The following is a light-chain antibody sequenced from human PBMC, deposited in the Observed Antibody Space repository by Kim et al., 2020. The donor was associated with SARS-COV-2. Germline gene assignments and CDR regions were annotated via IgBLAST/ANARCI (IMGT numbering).Light chain of an antibody. V-gene: IGKV1-12*01. CDR2: AAS. Sequence: DVQMTQSPSSVSASVGDRVIITCRASLGIASCLAWYRQKPGKAPRLVVFAASALQDGVLSRFSGSGFGTHLTLTINSLQPEDFATYYCQQSNNFPITFGQGTRLEIK. CDR3: QQSNNFPIT. CDR1: LGIASC. J-gene: IGKJ5*01.